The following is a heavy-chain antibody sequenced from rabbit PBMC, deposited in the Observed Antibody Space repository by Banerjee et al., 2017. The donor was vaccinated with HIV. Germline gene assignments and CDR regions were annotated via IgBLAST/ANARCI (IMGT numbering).Heavy chain of an antibody. J-gene: IGHJ6*01. Sequence: QEQLVESGGGLVQPGGSLKLSCKASGFDFSSYGVSWVRQAPGKGLEWIGYIDPVFGSTYYASWVNGRFTISSHNAQNTLYLQLNSLTAADTATYFCVRGYDDYDARLDLWGPGTLVTVS. CDR2: IDPVFGST. D-gene: IGHD2-1*01. V-gene: IGHV1S47*01. CDR3: VRGYDDYDARLDL. CDR1: GFDFSSYG.